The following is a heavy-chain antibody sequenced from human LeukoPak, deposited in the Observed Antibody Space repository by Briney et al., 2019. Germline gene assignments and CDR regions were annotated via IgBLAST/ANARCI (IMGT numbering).Heavy chain of an antibody. Sequence: GGSLRLSCAASGFTFSGYPIHWVRQAPGKGLEWVAVISYDGSNKYYADSVKGRFTISRDKSKNTLSLQMNSLRAEDTAVYYCAQQVGYCSSGSCYFTYWGQGTLVTVSS. CDR2: ISYDGSNK. V-gene: IGHV3-30*04. J-gene: IGHJ1*01. CDR3: AQQVGYCSSGSCYFTY. CDR1: GFTFSGYP. D-gene: IGHD2-15*01.